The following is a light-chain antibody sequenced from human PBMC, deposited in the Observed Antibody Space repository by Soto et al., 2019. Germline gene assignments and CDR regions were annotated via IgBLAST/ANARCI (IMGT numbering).Light chain of an antibody. CDR3: QQYVSAPWT. J-gene: IGKJ1*01. CDR1: QSVSSS. V-gene: IGKV3-20*01. CDR2: GAS. Sequence: EIVLTQSPGTLSLSPGERATLSCSASQSVSSSLAWYQQKRGQAPRLLIHGASSRATGIPDRFSGSRSGTDFTLTISRLEPEDFAVYSCQQYVSAPWTFGQGTKVEIK.